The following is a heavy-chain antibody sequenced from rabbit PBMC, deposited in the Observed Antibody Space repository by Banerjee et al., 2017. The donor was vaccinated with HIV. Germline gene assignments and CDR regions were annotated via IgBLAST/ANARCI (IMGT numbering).Heavy chain of an antibody. D-gene: IGHD1-1*01. V-gene: IGHV1S45*01. CDR1: KFNISSTQW. Sequence: QEQLEESGGDLVKPEGSLTLTCTASKFNISSTQWICWVRQAPGKGPEWIGCIGVGSLANTYYATWAKGRFTISKTSSTTVTLQMTSLTAADTATYFCARNVPSGYGGAFDLWGPGTLVTVS. CDR2: IGVGSLANT. CDR3: ARNVPSGYGGAFDL. J-gene: IGHJ4*01.